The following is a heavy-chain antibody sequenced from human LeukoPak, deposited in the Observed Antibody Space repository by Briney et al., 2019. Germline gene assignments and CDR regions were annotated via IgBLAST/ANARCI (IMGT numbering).Heavy chain of an antibody. CDR2: INPSGGST. Sequence: ASVKVSCKASGYTFTSYYMHWVRQAPGQGLEWMGIINPSGGSTSYAQKFQGRVTMTRDTSTSTVYMELSSLRSEDTAVYYCARAPQEGTAMDHGAFDIWGQGTMVTVSS. CDR1: GYTFTSYY. CDR3: ARAPQEGTAMDHGAFDI. V-gene: IGHV1-46*01. J-gene: IGHJ3*02. D-gene: IGHD5-18*01.